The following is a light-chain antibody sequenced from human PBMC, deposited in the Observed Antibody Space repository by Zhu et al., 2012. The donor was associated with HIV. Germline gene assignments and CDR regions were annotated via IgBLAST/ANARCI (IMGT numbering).Light chain of an antibody. J-gene: IGKJ1*01. CDR1: ESVNRNY. CDR3: HQYDKSWT. CDR2: GAS. Sequence: VLTQSPDTLSLSPGDRATVACRASESVNRNYVIWYQQKPGQAPRPLIHGASDRASGVPDRFSGSGSGTDFTLTISGLEPEDFAVYYCHQYDKSWTFGQGTRVEIK. V-gene: IGKV3-20*01.